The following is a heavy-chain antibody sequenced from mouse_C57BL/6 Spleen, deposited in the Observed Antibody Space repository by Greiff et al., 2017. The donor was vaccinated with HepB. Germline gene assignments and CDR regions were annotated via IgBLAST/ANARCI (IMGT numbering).Heavy chain of an antibody. Sequence: EVKLVESGGGLVQPGGSMKLSCVASGFTFSNYWMNWVRQSPEKGLEWAAQIRLKSDNYATHYAESVKGRFTISRDDSKSSVYLQMNNLRAEDTGIYYCTDLPRSWAMDYWGQGTSVTVSS. CDR1: GFTFSNYW. V-gene: IGHV6-3*01. CDR3: TDLPRSWAMDY. J-gene: IGHJ4*01. CDR2: IRLKSDNYAT. D-gene: IGHD5-5*01.